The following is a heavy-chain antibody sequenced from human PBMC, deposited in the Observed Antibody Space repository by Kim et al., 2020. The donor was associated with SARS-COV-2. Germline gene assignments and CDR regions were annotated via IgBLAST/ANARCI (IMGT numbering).Heavy chain of an antibody. CDR1: GFTFSSYG. CDR3: AKVRYGETKHSGNYGMDV. V-gene: IGHV3-30*18. J-gene: IGHJ6*02. CDR2: ISYDGSNK. Sequence: GGSLRLSCAASGFTFSSYGMHWVRQAPGKGLEWVAVISYDGSNKYYADSVKGRFTISRDNSKNTLYLQMNSLRAEDTAVYYCAKVRYGETKHSGNYGMDVWGQGTTVTVSS. D-gene: IGHD3-10*01.